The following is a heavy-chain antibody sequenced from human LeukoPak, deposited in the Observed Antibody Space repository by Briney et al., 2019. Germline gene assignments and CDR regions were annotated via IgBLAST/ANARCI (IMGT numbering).Heavy chain of an antibody. J-gene: IGHJ4*02. V-gene: IGHV3-23*01. CDR1: GFTFRNYA. CDR3: AGRGSTSGSSPLDY. CDR2: ISGSGTTT. Sequence: GGSLRLSCAASGFTFRNYAMTWVRQTPGKGLELVSVISGSGTTTYYADSVKGRFTISRDNSNNTLYLQMNSLRAEDTALYYCAGRGSTSGSSPLDYWGRGNLVTVSS. D-gene: IGHD2-2*01.